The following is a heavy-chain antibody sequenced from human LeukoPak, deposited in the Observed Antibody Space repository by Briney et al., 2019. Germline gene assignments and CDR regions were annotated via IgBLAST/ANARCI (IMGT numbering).Heavy chain of an antibody. CDR1: GFTFCNAW. Sequence: GGSLRLSCAASGFTFCNAWMNWVRQAPGKGLEWVGRIKSKTDGGTTDYAAPVKGRFTISRDDSKTTLYLQMNSLKTEDTAVYYCTTRYCSGGRCDYWGQGTLVTVSS. V-gene: IGHV3-15*01. D-gene: IGHD2-15*01. CDR3: TTRYCSGGRCDY. J-gene: IGHJ4*02. CDR2: IKSKTDGGTT.